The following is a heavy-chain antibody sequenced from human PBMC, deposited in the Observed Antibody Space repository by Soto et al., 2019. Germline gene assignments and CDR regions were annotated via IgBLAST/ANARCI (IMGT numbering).Heavy chain of an antibody. D-gene: IGHD3-10*01. V-gene: IGHV1-8*01. CDR3: ARAILGGFGDPWEGDAFDI. CDR2: MNPNSGNT. J-gene: IGHJ3*02. Sequence: QVQLVQSGAEVKKPGASVKVSCKASGYTFTSYDINWVRQATGQGLEWMGWMNPNSGNTGYAQKFQGRVTMTRNTSISTAYMELSSLRSEDTAVYYCARAILGGFGDPWEGDAFDIWGQGTVVTVSS. CDR1: GYTFTSYD.